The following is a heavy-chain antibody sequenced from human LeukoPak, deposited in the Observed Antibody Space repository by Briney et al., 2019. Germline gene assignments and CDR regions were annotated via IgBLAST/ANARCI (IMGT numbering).Heavy chain of an antibody. CDR1: GFTFSTYA. V-gene: IGHV3-23*01. CDR3: AKDSAKQDTAMAPFDY. D-gene: IGHD5-18*01. CDR2: ISGSGGST. Sequence: PGGSPRLSCAASGFTFSTYAMSWVRQAPGKGLEWVSTISGSGGSTYYADSVKGRFTISRDNSKNTLYLQMNSLRAEDTAVYYCAKDSAKQDTAMAPFDYWGQGTLVTVSS. J-gene: IGHJ4*02.